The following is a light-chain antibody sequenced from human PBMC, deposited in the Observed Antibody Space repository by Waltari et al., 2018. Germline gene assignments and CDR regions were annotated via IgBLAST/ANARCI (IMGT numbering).Light chain of an antibody. CDR3: MQTLQTPLT. Sequence: EMVMTQSPLSLPVTAGEPASISCRSSQSLLYSNGNNHLDWHLQKPGQSPQLLIYLGSNRAPGVPDRFSGSGSGTDFTLKISRVEAEDVGVYYCMQTLQTPLTFGGGTKVEI. CDR2: LGS. CDR1: QSLLYSNGNNH. V-gene: IGKV2-28*01. J-gene: IGKJ4*01.